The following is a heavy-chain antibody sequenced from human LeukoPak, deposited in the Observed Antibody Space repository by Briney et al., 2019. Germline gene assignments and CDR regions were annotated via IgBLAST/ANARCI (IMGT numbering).Heavy chain of an antibody. D-gene: IGHD2-2*01. Sequence: GGSLRLSCAASGFTFSSYAMSWVRQAPGKGLEWVSSISSSSSYIYYADSVKGRFTISRDNAKNSLYLQMNSLRAEDTAVYYCARDSWVGYCSSTSCYLAYWGQGTLVTVSS. CDR2: ISSSSSYI. CDR3: ARDSWVGYCSSTSCYLAY. CDR1: GFTFSSYA. V-gene: IGHV3-21*01. J-gene: IGHJ4*02.